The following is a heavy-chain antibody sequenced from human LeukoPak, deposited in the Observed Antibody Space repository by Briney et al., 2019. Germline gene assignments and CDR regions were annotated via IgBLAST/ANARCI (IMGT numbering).Heavy chain of an antibody. Sequence: SETLSLTCTVSGGSISSYYWSWIRQPAGKGLEWIGRIYTSGSTNYNPSLKSRVTMSVDTSKNQFSLRLSSVTAADTAVYYCARDSVEMATITLGDCWGQGTLVTVSS. J-gene: IGHJ4*02. CDR1: GGSISSYY. V-gene: IGHV4-4*07. CDR2: IYTSGST. CDR3: ARDSVEMATITLGDC. D-gene: IGHD5-24*01.